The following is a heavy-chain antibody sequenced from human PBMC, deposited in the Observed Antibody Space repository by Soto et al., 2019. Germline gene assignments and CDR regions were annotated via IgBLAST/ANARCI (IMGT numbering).Heavy chain of an antibody. V-gene: IGHV3-74*01. CDR1: GFTFSSYW. CDR2: MNSDGSST. D-gene: IGHD1-26*01. J-gene: IGHJ4*02. Sequence: EVQLVESGGGLVQPGGSLRLSCAASGFTFSSYWMHWVRQAPGKGLGWVSRMNSDGSSTSYADSVKGRFTISRDNAKNTLYLQMNSLRAEDTAVYYCARDIGWELDPRGSAFDYWGQGTLVTVSS. CDR3: ARDIGWELDPRGSAFDY.